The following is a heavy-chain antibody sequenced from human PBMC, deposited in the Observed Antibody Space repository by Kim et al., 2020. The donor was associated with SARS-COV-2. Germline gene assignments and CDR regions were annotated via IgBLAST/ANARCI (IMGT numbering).Heavy chain of an antibody. CDR1: GFTFSAYW. Sequence: GGSLRLSCAASGFTFSAYWMHWVRQAPRKGLVWVSHISTDGRTTNYADSVKGRFTISRDDAKNTLYLQMNSLRAEDTAVYYCVRSGGYPDYWGQGTLVTVSS. CDR2: ISTDGRTT. CDR3: VRSGGYPDY. J-gene: IGHJ4*02. D-gene: IGHD3-22*01. V-gene: IGHV3-74*01.